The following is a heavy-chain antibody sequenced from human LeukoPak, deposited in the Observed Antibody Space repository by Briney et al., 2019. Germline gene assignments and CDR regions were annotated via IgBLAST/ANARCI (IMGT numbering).Heavy chain of an antibody. V-gene: IGHV3-53*01. D-gene: IGHD1-7*01. Sequence: PGGSLRLSCAASGFTVSSNYMGWVRQAPGKGLERVSVIYSGGSTYYADSVKGRFTISRDNSKNTLYLQMNSLRAEDTAVYYCARGGWNYESDYWGQGTLVTVSS. J-gene: IGHJ4*02. CDR2: IYSGGST. CDR3: ARGGWNYESDY. CDR1: GFTVSSNY.